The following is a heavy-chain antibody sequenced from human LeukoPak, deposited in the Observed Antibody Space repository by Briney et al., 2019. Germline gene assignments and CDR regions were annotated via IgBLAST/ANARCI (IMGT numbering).Heavy chain of an antibody. CDR2: IYHSGST. CDR3: ARDAPDFVVVTAGGPDAFDI. J-gene: IGHJ3*02. Sequence: PSETLSLTCAVSGGSISSSNWWSWVRQPPGKGLEWIGEIYHSGSTNYNPSLKSRVTISVDKSKNQFSLKLSSVTAADTAVYYCARDAPDFVVVTAGGPDAFDIWGQGTMVTVSS. D-gene: IGHD2-21*02. CDR1: GGSISSSNW. V-gene: IGHV4-4*02.